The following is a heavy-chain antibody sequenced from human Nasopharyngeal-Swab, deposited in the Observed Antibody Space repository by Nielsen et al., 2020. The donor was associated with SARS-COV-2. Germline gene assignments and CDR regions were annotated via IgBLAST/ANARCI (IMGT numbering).Heavy chain of an antibody. CDR3: ARAAAGTFPFDY. Sequence: SETLSLTCTVSGYSISSGYYWGWIRQPPGKGLEWIGSIYHSGSTYYNPSLKSRVTISVDTSKNQFPLKLSSVTAADTAVYYCARAAAGTFPFDYWGQGTLVTVSS. CDR2: IYHSGST. CDR1: GYSISSGYY. J-gene: IGHJ4*02. D-gene: IGHD6-13*01. V-gene: IGHV4-38-2*02.